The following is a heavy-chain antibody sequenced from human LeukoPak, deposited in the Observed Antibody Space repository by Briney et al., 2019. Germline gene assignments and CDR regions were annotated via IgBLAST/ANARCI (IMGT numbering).Heavy chain of an antibody. J-gene: IGHJ4*02. D-gene: IGHD1-26*01. CDR3: ARKVLSGSRYFDY. V-gene: IGHV3-48*03. Sequence: GGSLRLSCAASGFTFRSFEMNWVRQAPGKGLEWVSYITSSASTIYYAESVKGRFTISRDNAKNSLFLQMNSLRAEDTAVYCCARKVLSGSRYFDYWGQGALVTVSS. CDR2: ITSSASTI. CDR1: GFTFRSFE.